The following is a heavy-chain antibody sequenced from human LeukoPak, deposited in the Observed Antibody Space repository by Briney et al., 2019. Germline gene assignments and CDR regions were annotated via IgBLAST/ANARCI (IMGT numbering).Heavy chain of an antibody. D-gene: IGHD3-16*01. V-gene: IGHV1-18*01. Sequence: ASVKVSCKASGYTFTSYGISWVRQAPGQGLEWMGWISAYNGNTNYAQKFQGRVTITADESTSTAYMELSSLRSEDTAVYYCARAGDNRINYYYMDVWGKGTTVTVSS. CDR2: ISAYNGNT. CDR1: GYTFTSYG. CDR3: ARAGDNRINYYYMDV. J-gene: IGHJ6*03.